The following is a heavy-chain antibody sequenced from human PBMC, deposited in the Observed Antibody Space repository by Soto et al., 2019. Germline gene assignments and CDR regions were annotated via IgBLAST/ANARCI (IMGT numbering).Heavy chain of an antibody. D-gene: IGHD3-22*01. J-gene: IGHJ5*02. V-gene: IGHV4-31*03. Sequence: SETPSLTCTVSGGSINTGGYFWTWIRQHPGKGLEWIGYIASSGSTYYNPSLKGRLTIAADTSENQFSLRLTSVTAADTAVYYCARVGPWVPYYYDSSPYTFENWFDPWGQGTLVTVS. CDR3: ARVGPWVPYYYDSSPYTFENWFDP. CDR1: GGSINTGGYF. CDR2: IASSGST.